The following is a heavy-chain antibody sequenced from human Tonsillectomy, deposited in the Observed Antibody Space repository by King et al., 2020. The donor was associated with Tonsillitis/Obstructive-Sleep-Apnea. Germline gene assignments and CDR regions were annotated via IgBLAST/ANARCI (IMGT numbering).Heavy chain of an antibody. CDR3: ARDPPGFGENYFDY. CDR1: GYTFTGYY. Sequence: QVQLVESGAEVKKPGASVKVSCKTSGYTFTGYYMHWVRQAPGQGLEWMGWINPNSGGTNYAQKFQGRVTMTRDTSISTAYMELSRLRSDDTAVYYCARDPPGFGENYFDYWGQGTLVTVSS. D-gene: IGHD3-10*01. CDR2: INPNSGGT. J-gene: IGHJ4*02. V-gene: IGHV1-2*02.